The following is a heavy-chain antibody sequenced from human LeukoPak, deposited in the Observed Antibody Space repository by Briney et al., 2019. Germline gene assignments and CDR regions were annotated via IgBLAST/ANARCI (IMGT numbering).Heavy chain of an antibody. Sequence: PGGSLRLSCAASGFTFDYHYINWVRQAPGKGLEWVANINQDGSEKYYVDSVKGRFTISRDDAKNSLYLQMNSLRVEDTAVYYCARTGHSSGWSAYFDYWGQGTLVTVSS. CDR3: ARTGHSSGWSAYFDY. CDR1: GFTFDYHY. D-gene: IGHD6-19*01. J-gene: IGHJ4*02. CDR2: INQDGSEK. V-gene: IGHV3-7*01.